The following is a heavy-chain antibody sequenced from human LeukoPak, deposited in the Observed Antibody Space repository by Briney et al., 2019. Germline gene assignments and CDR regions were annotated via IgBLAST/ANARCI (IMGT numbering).Heavy chain of an antibody. Sequence: GGSLRLSCAASGFTFSSYSMSWVRQAPGKGLEWVSTIGTGLDTHYADSVKGRFTISRDNSKNTLFLQMNSLRAEDTAVYYCAKYGLVGATRWFDPWGQGTLVTVSS. D-gene: IGHD1-26*01. CDR3: AKYGLVGATRWFDP. CDR1: GFTFSSYS. V-gene: IGHV3-23*01. J-gene: IGHJ5*02. CDR2: IGTGLDT.